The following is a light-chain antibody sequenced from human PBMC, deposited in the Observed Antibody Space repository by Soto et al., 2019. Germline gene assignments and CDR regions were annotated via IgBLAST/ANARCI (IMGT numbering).Light chain of an antibody. J-gene: IGLJ1*01. CDR3: SSYTTSSTYV. Sequence: QSVLTQPASVSGSPGQSTTISCTGTSSDVGSYNQVSWYQQHPGRAPRLMIYEVSNRPSGVSNRFSGSKSGNTASLTISGLQAEDEADYYCSSYTTSSTYVFGPGTNLTVL. CDR2: EVS. V-gene: IGLV2-14*01. CDR1: SSDVGSYNQ.